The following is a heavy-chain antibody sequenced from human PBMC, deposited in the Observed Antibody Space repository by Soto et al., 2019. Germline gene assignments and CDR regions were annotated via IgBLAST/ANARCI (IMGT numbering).Heavy chain of an antibody. D-gene: IGHD5-18*01. CDR3: ARVAATAMEIDY. J-gene: IGHJ4*02. V-gene: IGHV4-30-2*01. Sequence: PSETLCLTCAVAGGSISSGGYSWSWIRQPPGKGLEWIGYIYHSGSTYYNPSLKSRVTISVDRSKNQFSLKLSSVTAADTAVYYCARVAATAMEIDYWGQGTLVTVSS. CDR2: IYHSGST. CDR1: GGSISSGGYS.